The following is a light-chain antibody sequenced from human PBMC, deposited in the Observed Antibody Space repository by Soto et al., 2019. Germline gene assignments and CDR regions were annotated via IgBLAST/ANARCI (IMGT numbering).Light chain of an antibody. CDR3: LQDYRYART. V-gene: IGKV1-6*01. CDR1: QGIRND. J-gene: IGKJ2*01. Sequence: AIQMTQSPSSLSASVGDRVTITCRASQGIRNDLGWYQQKPGTAPKLLIYAASNLQSGVPSRFSASGSGTDFTLTISTLQPEYFATYYCLQDYRYARTFGQGTKLEMK. CDR2: AAS.